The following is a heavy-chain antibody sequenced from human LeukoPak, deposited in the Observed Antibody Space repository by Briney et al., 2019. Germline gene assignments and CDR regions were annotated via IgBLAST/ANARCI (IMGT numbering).Heavy chain of an antibody. V-gene: IGHV3-53*01. Sequence: GGSLRLSCAAPGFTVSTNYMTWIRQAPGKGLEWVSVMYTLGNTNYADSVRGRFTISRDNSKNTLYLQMNSLRAEDTAVYYCAGYGGSYPYYMDVWGKGTTVTISS. D-gene: IGHD1-26*01. J-gene: IGHJ6*03. CDR2: MYTLGNT. CDR1: GFTVSTNY. CDR3: AGYGGSYPYYMDV.